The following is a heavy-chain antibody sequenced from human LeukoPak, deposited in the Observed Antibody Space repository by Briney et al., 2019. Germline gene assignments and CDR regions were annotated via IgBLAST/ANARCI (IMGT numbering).Heavy chain of an antibody. J-gene: IGHJ4*02. CDR1: GYTSNRYG. Sequence: ASVKVSCKASGYTSNRYGITWVRQAPGQGLEWMGWISGYNGNTNYAQKPQGRVTMTTDTSTSTAYMELRSLRSDDTAMYYCARDYGYGVTVMISDDYWGQGTLVTVSS. CDR3: ARDYGYGVTVMISDDY. CDR2: ISGYNGNT. V-gene: IGHV1-18*01. D-gene: IGHD5-12*01.